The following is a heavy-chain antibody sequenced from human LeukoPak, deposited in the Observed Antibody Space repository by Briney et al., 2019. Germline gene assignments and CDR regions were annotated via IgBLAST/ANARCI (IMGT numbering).Heavy chain of an antibody. CDR2: IIPSAGRT. D-gene: IGHD2-2*01. J-gene: IGHJ4*02. Sequence: ASVKVSCKASGYTFTSYYIHWVQQAPGQGLEWMGIIIPSAGRTNYAQKFRGRVSMTADMSTSTVYMELSSLRSEDTAVYYCASTPSRSTSCYDYWGQGTLVTVSS. CDR1: GYTFTSYY. CDR3: ASTPSRSTSCYDY. V-gene: IGHV1-46*01.